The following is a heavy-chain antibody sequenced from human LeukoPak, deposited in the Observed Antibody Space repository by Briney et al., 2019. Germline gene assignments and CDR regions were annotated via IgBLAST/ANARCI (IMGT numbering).Heavy chain of an antibody. V-gene: IGHV3-21*01. CDR2: ISSSSSYI. Sequence: PGGSLRLSCAASGFTFSSYSMNWVRQAPGKGLEWVSSISSSSSYIYYADSVKGRFTISRDNAKNSLYLQTNSLRAEDTAVYYRARDTPRSFGRYFDWLLTPAFDYWGQGTLVTVSS. J-gene: IGHJ4*02. CDR1: GFTFSSYS. D-gene: IGHD3-9*01. CDR3: ARDTPRSFGRYFDWLLTPAFDY.